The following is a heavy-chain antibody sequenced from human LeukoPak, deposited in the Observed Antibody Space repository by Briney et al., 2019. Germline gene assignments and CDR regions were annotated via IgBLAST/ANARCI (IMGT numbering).Heavy chain of an antibody. CDR2: ISGSGGST. CDR1: GFTFSSYA. V-gene: IGHV3-23*01. Sequence: AGGSLRLSCAASGFTFSSYAMSWVRQAPGKGLEWVSAISGSGGSTYYADSVKGRFTISRDNSKNTLYLQMNSLRAEDTAVYYCAKVLYSSGLTSYYYGMDVWGQGTTVTVSS. D-gene: IGHD6-19*01. J-gene: IGHJ6*02. CDR3: AKVLYSSGLTSYYYGMDV.